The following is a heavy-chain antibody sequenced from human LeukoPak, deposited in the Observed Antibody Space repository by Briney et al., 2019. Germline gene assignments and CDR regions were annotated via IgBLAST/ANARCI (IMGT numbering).Heavy chain of an antibody. V-gene: IGHV3-48*01. CDR2: ISSSSSTI. Sequence: GGSLRLSCAASGFTFSSYWMSWVRQAPGKGLEWVSYISSSSSTIYCADSVKGRFTISRDNAKNSLYLQMNSLRAEDTAVYYCASDSGYVSRDYWGQGTLVTVSS. D-gene: IGHD5-12*01. CDR3: ASDSGYVSRDY. CDR1: GFTFSSYW. J-gene: IGHJ4*02.